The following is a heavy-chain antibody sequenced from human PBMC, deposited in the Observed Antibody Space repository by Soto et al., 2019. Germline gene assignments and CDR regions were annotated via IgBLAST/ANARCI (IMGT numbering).Heavy chain of an antibody. V-gene: IGHV3-23*01. J-gene: IGHJ4*02. D-gene: IGHD6-13*01. CDR2: ITSSGGGT. Sequence: PGGSLRLSCAASGFTFSAYVVSWVRQAPGKGLEWVSSITSSGGGTYYADSVKGRFIVSRDNSKNTVYLQMNSLRDEDTAVYYCAKLTAAWGQGTLVTVSS. CDR1: GFTFSAYV. CDR3: AKLTAA.